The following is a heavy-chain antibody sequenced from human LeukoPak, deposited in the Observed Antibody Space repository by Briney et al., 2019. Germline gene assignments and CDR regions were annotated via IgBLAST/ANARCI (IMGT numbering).Heavy chain of an antibody. CDR3: AREPDDSGCDS. CDR2: TYYGSKWYN. V-gene: IGHV6-1*01. D-gene: IGHD6-19*01. J-gene: IGHJ4*02. Sequence: SQTLSLTCAISGDSVSSNRAAWNWIRQSPSSGLEWLGRTYYGSKWYNDYAGSVKSRITINPNTSKNQFSLQLTSVTPEDTAVYYRAREPDDSGCDSWGQGILVTVSS. CDR1: GDSVSSNRAA.